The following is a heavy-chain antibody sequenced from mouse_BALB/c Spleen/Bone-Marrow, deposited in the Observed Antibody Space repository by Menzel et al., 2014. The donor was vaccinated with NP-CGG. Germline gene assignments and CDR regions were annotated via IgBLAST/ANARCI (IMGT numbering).Heavy chain of an antibody. J-gene: IGHJ2*01. Sequence: QVQLKQSGPELAKPGASVKMSCKASGYTFTDTWIHWIKQRPGQGLEWIGYINPSTGYAEYNQNFKDKATLTVDKSSSTAYMQLSSLTSEGSAVYYCARDYWGQGTTLTVSS. V-gene: IGHV1-7*01. CDR3: ARDY. CDR2: INPSTGYA. CDR1: GYTFTDTW.